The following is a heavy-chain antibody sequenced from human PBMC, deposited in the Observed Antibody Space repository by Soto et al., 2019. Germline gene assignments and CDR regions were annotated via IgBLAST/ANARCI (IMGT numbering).Heavy chain of an antibody. V-gene: IGHV4-4*07. CDR2: IYTTGST. D-gene: IGHD3-22*01. CDR1: GGSISTYF. J-gene: IGHJ6*02. Sequence: QVQLQESGPGLVKPSETLSLTCTVSGGSISTYFWSWIRQPAGGGLEWIGRIYTTGSTNYNPSLKSRVTMSRDTARNQFSRKLSSVTAADTAVYYWAREGGYFDSSGSGVYHSPGVDVWGQGTTVTVSS. CDR3: AREGGYFDSSGSGVYHSPGVDV.